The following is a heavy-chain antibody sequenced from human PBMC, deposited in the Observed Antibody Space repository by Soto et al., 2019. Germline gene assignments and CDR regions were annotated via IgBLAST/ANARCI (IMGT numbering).Heavy chain of an antibody. CDR1: GDSVSRSSAV. CDR3: AREASGWHGFDP. D-gene: IGHD6-19*01. Sequence: LSQTLSLTCAISGDSVSRSSAVWNWIRQSPSRGLEWLGGTYYRSKWYKGYAASVENRITINGDTSKNHFTLQLSSVTPEDTAVYYCAREASGWHGFDPWGQGIQVTVPQ. CDR2: TYYRSKWYK. J-gene: IGHJ5*02. V-gene: IGHV6-1*01.